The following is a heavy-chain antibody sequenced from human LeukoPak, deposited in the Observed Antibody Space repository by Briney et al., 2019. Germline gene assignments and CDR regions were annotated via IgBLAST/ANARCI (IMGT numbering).Heavy chain of an antibody. CDR1: GFTFNNYA. J-gene: IGHJ6*03. Sequence: GGSLRLSCAASGFTFNNYAMHWVRQAPGKGLEYVSAINGNGGNTYYTNSVKGRFTISRDNSKNTLYLQMGSLRSEDTAVYYCARPREGVNGSGDYYYYYYYMDVWGKGTTVTISS. V-gene: IGHV3-64*01. CDR3: ARPREGVNGSGDYYYYYYYMDV. CDR2: INGNGGNT. D-gene: IGHD3-10*01.